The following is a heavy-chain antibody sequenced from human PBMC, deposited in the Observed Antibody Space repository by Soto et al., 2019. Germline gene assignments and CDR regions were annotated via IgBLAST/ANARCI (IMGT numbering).Heavy chain of an antibody. D-gene: IGHD3-9*01. J-gene: IGHJ6*02. CDR1: GDSFRNYG. CDR2: IMPIFGTA. V-gene: IGHV1-69*01. Sequence: QVQLVQSGAEVKKPGSSVRVSCKASGDSFRNYGITWVRQAPGQGLEWMGGIMPIFGTAIYAQKFQGRVTISADELTTTASLALSSLRSDDTAVYFCARARDYDLLTAREYALDVWGQGTTVTVS. CDR3: ARARDYDLLTAREYALDV.